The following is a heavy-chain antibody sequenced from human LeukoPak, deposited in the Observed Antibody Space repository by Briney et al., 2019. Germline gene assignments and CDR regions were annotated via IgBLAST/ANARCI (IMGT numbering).Heavy chain of an antibody. CDR2: ISAYNGNT. V-gene: IGHV1-18*01. D-gene: IGHD3-3*01. Sequence: ASVKVSCKASGYTFTSYSITWVRQAPGQGLEWMGGISAYNGNTNYAQKHQGRVTMTTDTSTSTAYMELRSLRSDDTAVYYCARFITIFGVVDPNWFDPWGQGTLVTVPS. CDR1: GYTFTSYS. J-gene: IGHJ5*02. CDR3: ARFITIFGVVDPNWFDP.